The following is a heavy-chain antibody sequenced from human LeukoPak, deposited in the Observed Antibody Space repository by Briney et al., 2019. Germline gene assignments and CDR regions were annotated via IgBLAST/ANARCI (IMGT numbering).Heavy chain of an antibody. D-gene: IGHD6-19*01. V-gene: IGHV3-53*01. CDR3: ARAPSGWSDYWYFDL. J-gene: IGHJ2*01. CDR2: IVSGGIK. CDR1: GFTLSSNY. Sequence: PGGALILSCAASGFTLSSNYMSWVRQGPGKGLEWVSLIVSGGIKYYSNSVNGQLITSRDNSKNTLFLKMNSLRAEDTAVYYCARAPSGWSDYWYFDLWGRGTLVTVSS.